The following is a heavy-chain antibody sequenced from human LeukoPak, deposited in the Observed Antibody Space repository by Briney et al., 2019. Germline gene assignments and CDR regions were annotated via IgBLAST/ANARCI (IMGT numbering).Heavy chain of an antibody. CDR3: ARGGYVWGTPFEY. V-gene: IGHV4-59*01. CDR2: MYYSGST. Sequence: PSETLSLTCTVSGGSISTDYWNWIRQPPGKGLEWIGSMYYSGSTNYSPSLKSRVTISVDTSKNQFSLKLSSVTAADTAVYYCARGGYVWGTPFEYWGQGTLVTVSS. D-gene: IGHD3-16*01. CDR1: GGSISTDY. J-gene: IGHJ4*02.